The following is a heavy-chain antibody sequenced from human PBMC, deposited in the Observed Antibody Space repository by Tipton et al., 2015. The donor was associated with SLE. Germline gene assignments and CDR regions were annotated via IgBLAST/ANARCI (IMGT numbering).Heavy chain of an antibody. CDR1: GGSISSVNFY. D-gene: IGHD3-3*01. Sequence: LRLSCTVSGGSISSVNFYWNWIRQSAGKGLEWIGRVYVSGSPNYNPSLKGRVTISVDTSKSQFSLKLTSVTAADTAVYYCARDALRFLEGEGYFDLWGRGTLVTVSS. J-gene: IGHJ2*01. CDR2: VYVSGSP. CDR3: ARDALRFLEGEGYFDL. V-gene: IGHV4-61*02.